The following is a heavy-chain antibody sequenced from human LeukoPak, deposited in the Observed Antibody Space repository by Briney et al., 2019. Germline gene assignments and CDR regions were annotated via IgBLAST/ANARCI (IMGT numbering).Heavy chain of an antibody. V-gene: IGHV4-34*01. CDR3: ARGGIVVVPAAMIAYYYGMDV. J-gene: IGHJ6*02. CDR1: GGSFSGYY. D-gene: IGHD2-2*01. Sequence: SETLSLTCTVYGGSFSGYYWSWIRQPPGKGLEWIGEINHSGSTNYNPSLKSRVTISVDTSKNQFSLKLSSVTAADTAVYYCARGGIVVVPAAMIAYYYGMDVWGQGTTVTVSS. CDR2: INHSGST.